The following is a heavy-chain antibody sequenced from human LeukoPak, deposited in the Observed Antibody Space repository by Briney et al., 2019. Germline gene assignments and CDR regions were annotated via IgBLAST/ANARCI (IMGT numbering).Heavy chain of an antibody. J-gene: IGHJ4*01. CDR2: INVRKGNT. D-gene: IGHD2-8*01. CDR3: ARRGPNLYDY. V-gene: IGHV1-18*01. CDR1: GHTFKSDG. Sequence: GASVTVSCKPSGHTFKSDGVTWVRQAPGEGLEWLGWINVRKGNTDYAQKFQDRLIMTTDTSANIAYMELRSLRFDDTAVYYCARRGPNLYDYWGHGTLVTVSS.